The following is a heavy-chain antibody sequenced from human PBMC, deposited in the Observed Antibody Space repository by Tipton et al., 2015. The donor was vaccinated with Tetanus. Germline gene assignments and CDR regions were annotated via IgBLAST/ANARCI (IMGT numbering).Heavy chain of an antibody. J-gene: IGHJ3*02. CDR3: ARSGGRRYAFDI. V-gene: IGHV4-59*01. CDR2: IYYSGST. D-gene: IGHD3-16*01. Sequence: LRLSCTVSGGSISSYYWSWIRQPPGKGLEWIGYIYYSGSTNYNPSLKSRVTISVDTSKNQFSLKLSSVTAADTAVYYCARSGGRRYAFDIWGQGTMVTVSS. CDR1: GGSISSYY.